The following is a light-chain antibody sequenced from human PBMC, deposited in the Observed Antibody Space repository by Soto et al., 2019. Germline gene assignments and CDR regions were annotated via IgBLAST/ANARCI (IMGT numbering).Light chain of an antibody. CDR3: QPYSSSPIT. CDR1: QSFSSTY. CDR2: GAS. J-gene: IGKJ5*01. Sequence: EIVLTQSPGTLSLSPGERATLSCRASQSFSSTYLAWYQQKPGQAPRLLIYGASSRATGIPDRFSGGGSGTDFRLTLRRLDPEDFALYYCQPYSSSPITFRQGTRLENK. V-gene: IGKV3-20*01.